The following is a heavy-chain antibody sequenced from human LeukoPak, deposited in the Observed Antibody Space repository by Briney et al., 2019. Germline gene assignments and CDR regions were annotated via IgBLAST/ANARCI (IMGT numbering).Heavy chain of an antibody. J-gene: IGHJ6*02. Sequence: PGGSLRLSCAASGFTFSNYSMNWVRQAPGKGLEWVSSISSGSSYIYYADSVKGRFTISRDNAKNSLYLQMNSLRAEDTAVYYCARDGARGGMDVWGQGTTVTVSS. CDR1: GFTFSNYS. CDR2: ISSGSSYI. V-gene: IGHV3-21*01. D-gene: IGHD3-10*01. CDR3: ARDGARGGMDV.